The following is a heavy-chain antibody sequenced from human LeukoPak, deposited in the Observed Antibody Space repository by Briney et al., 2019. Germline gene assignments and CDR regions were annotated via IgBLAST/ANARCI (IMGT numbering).Heavy chain of an antibody. CDR3: AREYYDFWSGYSDY. V-gene: IGHV3-7*01. D-gene: IGHD3-3*01. CDR1: GFTFSSYW. CDR2: IKQDGSEK. Sequence: GGSLRLSCAASGFTFSSYWMSWVRQAPGKGLEWVANIKQDGSEKYYVDSVKGRLTISRDNAKNSLYLQMNSLRAEDTAVYYCAREYYDFWSGYSDYWGQGTLVTVSS. J-gene: IGHJ4*02.